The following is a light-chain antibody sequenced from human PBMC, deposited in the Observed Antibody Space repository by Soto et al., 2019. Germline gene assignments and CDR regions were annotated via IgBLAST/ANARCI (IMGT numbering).Light chain of an antibody. J-gene: IGLJ2*01. V-gene: IGLV2-23*02. CDR3: LSYAGNSIRL. Sequence: QSVLTQPASVSGSPGQSITISCTGTRSDVGSYNSIAWYQQHPGKAPRVVIFEVTKRPSGISDRFSGSKSGYTASLRISGLQAEDAADYFCLSYAGNSIRLFGGGTKVTVL. CDR2: EVT. CDR1: RSDVGSYNS.